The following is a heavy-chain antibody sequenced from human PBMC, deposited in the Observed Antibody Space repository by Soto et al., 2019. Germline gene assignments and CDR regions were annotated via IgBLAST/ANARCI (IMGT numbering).Heavy chain of an antibody. Sequence: SETLSLTCAVSGGSISSSNWWSWVRQPPGKGLEWIGEIYHSGSTNYNPSLKSRVTISVDKSKNQFSLKLSSVTAADTAVYYCARVITIFGVVPSPKYYFDYWGQGTLVTVSS. CDR3: ARVITIFGVVPSPKYYFDY. J-gene: IGHJ4*02. V-gene: IGHV4-4*02. CDR2: IYHSGST. D-gene: IGHD3-3*01. CDR1: GGSISSSNW.